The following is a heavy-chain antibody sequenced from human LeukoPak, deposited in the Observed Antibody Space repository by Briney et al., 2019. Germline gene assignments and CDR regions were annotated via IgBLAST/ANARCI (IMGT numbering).Heavy chain of an antibody. CDR1: GGSISSSSYY. Sequence: SETLSLTCTVSGGSISSSSYYWGWVRQPPGKGLEWIGEIYHSGSTNYNPSLKSRVTISVDKSKNQFSLKLSSVTAADTAVYYCARDTGIAAAGNNLDYFDYWGQGTLVTVSS. CDR3: ARDTGIAAAGNNLDYFDY. CDR2: IYHSGST. V-gene: IGHV4-39*07. J-gene: IGHJ4*02. D-gene: IGHD6-13*01.